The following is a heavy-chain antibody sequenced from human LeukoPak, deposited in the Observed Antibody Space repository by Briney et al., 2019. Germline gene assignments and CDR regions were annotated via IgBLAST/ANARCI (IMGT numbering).Heavy chain of an antibody. CDR3: ARDRLPFYDSTDDAFDL. V-gene: IGHV3-7*05. D-gene: IGHD3-22*01. CDR2: IKQEGGEI. Sequence: PGGSLRLSCAVSGFTFSSYWMNWVRQAPGKGLEWVANIKQEGGEIYYVDSVKGRFTVCRDNAKNSLYLQMNSLRAEDTAVYYCARDRLPFYDSTDDAFDLWGQGTMVTVSS. CDR1: GFTFSSYW. J-gene: IGHJ3*01.